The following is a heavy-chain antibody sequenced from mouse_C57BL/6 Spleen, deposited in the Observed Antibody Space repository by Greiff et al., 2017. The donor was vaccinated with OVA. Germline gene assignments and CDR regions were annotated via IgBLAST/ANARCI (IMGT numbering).Heavy chain of an antibody. J-gene: IGHJ3*01. CDR2: ISSGGSYT. V-gene: IGHV5-6*01. D-gene: IGHD3-2*02. CDR1: GFTFSSSG. Sequence: EVKLVESGGDLVKPGGSLKLSCAASGFTFSSSGMSWVRQTPDQRLEWVATISSGGSYTYYPDSVKGRFPISRDNAKNTLYLQMSSLKSEDTAMYYCARHYSSDYTRVAYWGQGTLVTVSA. CDR3: ARHYSSDYTRVAY.